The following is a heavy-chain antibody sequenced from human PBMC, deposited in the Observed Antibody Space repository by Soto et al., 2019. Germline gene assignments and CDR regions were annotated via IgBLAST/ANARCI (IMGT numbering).Heavy chain of an antibody. D-gene: IGHD5-12*01. J-gene: IGHJ6*02. CDR3: AKDIEMATISF. CDR1: GFTFSSYG. V-gene: IGHV3-30*18. Sequence: PGGSLRLSCAASGFTFSSYGMHWVRQAPGKGLEWVAVISYDGSNKYYADSVKGRFTISRDNSKNTLYLQMNSLRAEDTAVYYCAKDIEMATISFWGQGTTVTVSS. CDR2: ISYDGSNK.